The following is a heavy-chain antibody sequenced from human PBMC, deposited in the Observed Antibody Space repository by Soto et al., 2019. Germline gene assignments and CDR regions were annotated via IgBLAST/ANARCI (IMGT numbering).Heavy chain of an antibody. J-gene: IGHJ6*02. CDR3: AKDQGFDWLPSYYYYYGMDV. CDR1: GFTFSSYA. CDR2: ISGSGGST. V-gene: IGHV3-23*01. Sequence: LRLSCAASGFTFSSYAMSWVRQAPGKGLEWVSAISGSGGSTYYADSVKGRFTISRDNSKNTLYLQMNSLRAEDTAVYYCAKDQGFDWLPSYYYYYGMDVWGQGTTVTVSS. D-gene: IGHD3-9*01.